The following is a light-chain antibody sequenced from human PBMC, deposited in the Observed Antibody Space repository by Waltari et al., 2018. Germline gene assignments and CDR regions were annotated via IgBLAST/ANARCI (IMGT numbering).Light chain of an antibody. CDR1: QSVGSSY. CDR2: GAS. V-gene: IGKV3-20*01. J-gene: IGKJ1*01. Sequence: EIVLTQSPGTLSLSPGERATLSCRASQSVGSSYLAWYQQKPGQAPRLRIYGASSRATDIPDRFSGRGSGTDFTLTISRLEPEDFAVYYCQQYGTSRTFGQGTKVEIK. CDR3: QQYGTSRT.